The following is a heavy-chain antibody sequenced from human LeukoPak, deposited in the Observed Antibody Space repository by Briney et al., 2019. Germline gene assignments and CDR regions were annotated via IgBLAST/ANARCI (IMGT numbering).Heavy chain of an antibody. Sequence: GGSLRLSCTASGFTFSDYAVSWVRQAPGKGLEWVSVIYSGGRTYYADSVKGRFTISRDNSKNTMYLQMNSLRAEDTAVYYCARVFVTLTLAFDIWGQGTMVTVSS. J-gene: IGHJ3*02. CDR1: GFTFSDYA. CDR2: IYSGGRT. V-gene: IGHV3-53*01. D-gene: IGHD3-16*01. CDR3: ARVFVTLTLAFDI.